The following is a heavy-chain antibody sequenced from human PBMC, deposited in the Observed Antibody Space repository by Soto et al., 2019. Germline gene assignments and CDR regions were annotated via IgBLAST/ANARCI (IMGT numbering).Heavy chain of an antibody. D-gene: IGHD3-16*02. CDR1: GFTFTSSA. V-gene: IGHV1-58*01. CDR3: AEADDYLWGSYRYTLGAFDI. CDR2: IVVGSGNT. J-gene: IGHJ3*02. Sequence: ASVKVSCKASGFTFTSSAVQWVRQARGQRLEWIGWIVVGSGNTNYAQKFQERVTITRDMSTSTAYMELSSLRSEDTAVYYCAEADDYLWGSYRYTLGAFDIWGQGTMVTVSS.